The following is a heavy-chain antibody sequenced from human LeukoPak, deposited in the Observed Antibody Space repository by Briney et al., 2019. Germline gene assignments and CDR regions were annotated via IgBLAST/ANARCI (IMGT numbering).Heavy chain of an antibody. CDR1: SGSFSGYY. J-gene: IGHJ6*02. V-gene: IGHV4-34*01. CDR2: INHSGST. Sequence: PSETLSLTCAVYSGSFSGYYWSWIRQPPGKGLEWIGEINHSGSTNYNPSLKSRVTISVDTSKNQFSLKLSSVTAADTAVYYCARSPAWREAAMWPRFQYYYYGMDVWGQGTTVTVSS. D-gene: IGHD2-2*01. CDR3: ARSPAWREAAMWPRFQYYYYGMDV.